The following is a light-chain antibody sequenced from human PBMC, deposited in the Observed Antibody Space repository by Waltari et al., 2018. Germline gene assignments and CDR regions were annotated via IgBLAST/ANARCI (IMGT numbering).Light chain of an antibody. CDR2: VNSDGSP. CDR3: QTWGTGIWV. CDR1: SGHSSNV. V-gene: IGLV4-69*01. J-gene: IGLJ3*02. Sequence: QLVLTQSPSASASLGASVQITCTLSSGHSSNVVASNQQQPEKGTRYLMKVNSDGSPSKGHGIPDRFSCASSGAGRYLTISSRQSDDEADYYCQTWGTGIWVFGGGTRLTVL.